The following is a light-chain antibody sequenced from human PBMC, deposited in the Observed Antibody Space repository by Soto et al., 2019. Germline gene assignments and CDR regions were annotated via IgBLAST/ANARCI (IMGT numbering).Light chain of an antibody. CDR1: NSNIGTNT. Sequence: QSVLTQPPSTSGTPGQRVTMSCSGSNSNIGTNTVYWYQQLPGTAPKLLIQSDNRRPSGVPDRFSASKSGTSASLAISVLQSEDAADYYCAAWDDSRMVVLFGGGTKLTVL. V-gene: IGLV1-44*01. CDR3: AAWDDSRMVVL. J-gene: IGLJ2*01. CDR2: SDN.